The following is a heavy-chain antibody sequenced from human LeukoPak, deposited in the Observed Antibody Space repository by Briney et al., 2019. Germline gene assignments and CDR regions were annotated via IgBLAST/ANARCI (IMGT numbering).Heavy chain of an antibody. Sequence: ASVKVSCKASGYTFNENNIHWVRQTPGKGLEWMGHVDPEDGETLYAEDFRGRVPITTDTSLDAAYIELTNLRSDDTAVYYCAKATAWFESWGQGTLVIVSS. CDR1: GYTFNENN. J-gene: IGHJ5*01. V-gene: IGHV1-69-2*01. CDR3: AKATAWFES. CDR2: VDPEDGET. D-gene: IGHD2-21*02.